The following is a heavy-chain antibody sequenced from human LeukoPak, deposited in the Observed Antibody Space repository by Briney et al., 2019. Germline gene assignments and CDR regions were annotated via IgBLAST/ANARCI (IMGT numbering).Heavy chain of an antibody. CDR1: GFTFSSSA. Sequence: PGGSLRLSCAASGFTFSSSAMSWVRQAPGKGLEWVSTISGSDSSTYYADSVKGRFTISRDNSKNTLYLQMDSLRAEDTAVYYCARALIGYYFDYWGQGTLVTVSS. CDR2: ISGSDSST. J-gene: IGHJ4*02. D-gene: IGHD2-8*01. V-gene: IGHV3-23*01. CDR3: ARALIGYYFDY.